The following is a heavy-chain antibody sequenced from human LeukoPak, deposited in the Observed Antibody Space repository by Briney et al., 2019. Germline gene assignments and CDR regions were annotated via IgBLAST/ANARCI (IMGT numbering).Heavy chain of an antibody. CDR2: IYYSGST. Sequence: SETLSLTCTVSGYSISSGYYWGWIRQPPGKGLEWIGYIYYSGSTNYNPSLKSRVTISVDTSKNQFSLKLSSVTAADTAVYYCARDGSRWSQGTLVTVSS. CDR1: GYSISSGYY. J-gene: IGHJ4*02. D-gene: IGHD1-26*01. CDR3: ARDGSR. V-gene: IGHV4-61*01.